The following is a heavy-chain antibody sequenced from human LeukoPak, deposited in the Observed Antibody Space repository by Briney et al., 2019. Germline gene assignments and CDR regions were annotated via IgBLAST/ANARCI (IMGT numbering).Heavy chain of an antibody. V-gene: IGHV3-23*01. J-gene: IGHJ6*02. D-gene: IGHD2-2*03. CDR3: ARDGYCSSTSCSAAYYYGMDV. Sequence: GGSLRLSCAASGFTFSSYAMSWVRQAPGKGLEWVSAFSGSGGSTYYADSVKGRFTISRDNSKNTLYLQMNSLRAEDTAVYYCARDGYCSSTSCSAAYYYGMDVWGQGTTVTVSS. CDR2: FSGSGGST. CDR1: GFTFSSYA.